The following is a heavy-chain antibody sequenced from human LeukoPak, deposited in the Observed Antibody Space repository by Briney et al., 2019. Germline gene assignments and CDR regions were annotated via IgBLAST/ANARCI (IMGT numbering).Heavy chain of an antibody. V-gene: IGHV1-2*02. CDR2: INPNSGGT. Sequence: ASVKVSCKASGYTFTGYYMHWVRQAPGQGLEWMGWINPNSGGTNYAQKFQGRVTMTRDTSISTAYMELSRLRSDDTAVYYCARSPLYSSSLLYFDYWGQGTLATVSS. CDR1: GYTFTGYY. CDR3: ARSPLYSSSLLYFDY. D-gene: IGHD6-6*01. J-gene: IGHJ4*02.